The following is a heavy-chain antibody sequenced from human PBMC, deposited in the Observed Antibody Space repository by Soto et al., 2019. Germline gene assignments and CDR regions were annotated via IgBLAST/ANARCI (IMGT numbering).Heavy chain of an antibody. CDR2: IVPMFGTS. CDR1: GGTSTRYA. V-gene: IGHV1-69*06. D-gene: IGHD3-3*01. CDR3: NRCSEYDFWSGYL. J-gene: IGHJ4*02. Sequence: QERLVQSGAEVMKPGSSVKVSCKVTGGTSTRYAISWVRQAPGQGLEWMGGIVPMFGTSKYAQKFQGRVTITADTSTNIAYMELRSLRSEDTAVYYCNRCSEYDFWSGYLWCQGTLVSVSS.